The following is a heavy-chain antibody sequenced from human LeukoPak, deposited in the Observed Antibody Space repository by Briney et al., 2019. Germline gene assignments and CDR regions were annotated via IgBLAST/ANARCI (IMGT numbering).Heavy chain of an antibody. CDR1: GFPFSSYS. J-gene: IGHJ6*03. CDR2: ISSSRTT. CDR3: ARDPPGSRYYYYMDV. V-gene: IGHV3-48*04. Sequence: PGGSLRLSCAASGFPFSSYSMNWVRQAPGEGLEWVSYISSSRTTSYADSVKGRFTISRDNAKNSLYLQMNSLRAEDTAVYYCARDPPGSRYYYYMDVRGKGTTVTISS. D-gene: IGHD2-2*01.